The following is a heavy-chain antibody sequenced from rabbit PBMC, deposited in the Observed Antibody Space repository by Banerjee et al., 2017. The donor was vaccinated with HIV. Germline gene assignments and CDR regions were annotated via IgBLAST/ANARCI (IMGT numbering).Heavy chain of an antibody. CDR2: IYTGSSGIT. CDR1: GFSFSSDA. D-gene: IGHD6-1*01. J-gene: IGHJ4*01. Sequence: QSLEESGGDLVKPGASLTLTCTASGFSFSSDAMCWVRQAPGKGLEWIACIYTGSSGITYYATWAKGRFTISKTSSTTVTLQMTSLTAADTATYFCATWGDGNDYSFNLWGPGTLVTVS. V-gene: IGHV1S40*01. CDR3: ATWGDGNDYSFNL.